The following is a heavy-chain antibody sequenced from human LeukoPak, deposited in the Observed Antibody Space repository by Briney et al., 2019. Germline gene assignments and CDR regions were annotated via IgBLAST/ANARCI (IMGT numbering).Heavy chain of an antibody. Sequence: SETLSLTCTVSGYSISSGYYWGWIRQSPEKGLEWIGSIYHSGSTNYNPSLKSRVTISVDTSKNQFSLKLSSVTAADTAVYYCARSYYYGSGSIAFDIWGQGTMVTVSS. J-gene: IGHJ3*02. CDR2: IYHSGST. CDR1: GYSISSGYY. CDR3: ARSYYYGSGSIAFDI. V-gene: IGHV4-38-2*02. D-gene: IGHD3-10*01.